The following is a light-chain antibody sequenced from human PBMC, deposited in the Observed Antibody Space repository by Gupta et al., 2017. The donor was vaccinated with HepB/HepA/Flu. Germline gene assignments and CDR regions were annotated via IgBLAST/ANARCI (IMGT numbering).Light chain of an antibody. Sequence: QSVLTQPPSVSGAPGQRVPISCTGSSSNIGAGYDVHWYQQLPGTAPKLLIYGNSNRPSGVPDRISGSKSGTSASLASTGLQAEDEADYYCQSYDSSLGVVFGGGTKLTVL. CDR1: SSNIGAGYD. CDR2: GNS. V-gene: IGLV1-40*01. J-gene: IGLJ2*01. CDR3: QSYDSSLGVV.